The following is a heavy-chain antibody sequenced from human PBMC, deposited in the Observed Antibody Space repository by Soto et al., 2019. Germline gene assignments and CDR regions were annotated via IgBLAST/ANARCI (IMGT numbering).Heavy chain of an antibody. CDR1: GFTVTRNY. CDR3: AALRPLHY. CDR2: IYSGGST. Sequence: PGGSLRLSCGASGFTVTRNYMSWVRQAPGKGLEWVSIIYSGGSTYYADSVKGRFTISRDNSKNTLYLQMNSLRAEDTAVYYCAALRPLHYWGQGTLVTVSS. J-gene: IGHJ4*02. D-gene: IGHD3-16*01. V-gene: IGHV3-66*01.